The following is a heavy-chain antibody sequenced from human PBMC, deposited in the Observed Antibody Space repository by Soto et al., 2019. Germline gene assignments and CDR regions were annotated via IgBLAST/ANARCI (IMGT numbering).Heavy chain of an antibody. J-gene: IGHJ4*02. CDR2: ISGSGGST. V-gene: IGHV3-23*01. CDR3: AKGRWFGELLPSKSYYFDY. Sequence: EVQLLESGGGLVQPGGSLRLSCAASGFTFSSYAMSWVRQAPGKGLEWVSAISGSGGSTYYADSVKGRFTISRDNSKNTMYLQMNSLRAEDTAVFYCAKGRWFGELLPSKSYYFDYWGQGTLVTVSS. D-gene: IGHD3-10*01. CDR1: GFTFSSYA.